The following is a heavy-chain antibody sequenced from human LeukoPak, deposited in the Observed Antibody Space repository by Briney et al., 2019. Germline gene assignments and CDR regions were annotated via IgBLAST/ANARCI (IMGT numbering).Heavy chain of an antibody. CDR1: GFTFTDSA. CDR2: ISTCCGHT. J-gene: IGHJ4*02. D-gene: IGHD1-26*01. Sequence: PGGSLRLSCAASGFTFTDSAMTWLRHAPGKGLEWVSAISTCCGHTIYTDSVKERFTISRDNSKNTLYLQMNSLRAEDTAIYYWAKGGSYAPLDYWGQGTLVTVSS. V-gene: IGHV3-23*01. CDR3: AKGGSYAPLDY.